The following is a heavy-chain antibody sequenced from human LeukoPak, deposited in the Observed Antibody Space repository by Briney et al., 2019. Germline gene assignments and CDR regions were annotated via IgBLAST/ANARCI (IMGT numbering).Heavy chain of an antibody. D-gene: IGHD2-15*01. V-gene: IGHV4-34*01. CDR2: INHSGST. CDR1: GGSFSGYY. CDR3: ARHRCSGGSCYPMNWFDP. J-gene: IGHJ5*02. Sequence: SETLSLTCAVYGGSFSGYYWSWIRQPPGKGLEWIGEINHSGSTNYNPSLKSRVTISVDTSKNQFSLKLSSVTAADTAVHYCARHRCSGGSCYPMNWFDPWGQGTLVTVSS.